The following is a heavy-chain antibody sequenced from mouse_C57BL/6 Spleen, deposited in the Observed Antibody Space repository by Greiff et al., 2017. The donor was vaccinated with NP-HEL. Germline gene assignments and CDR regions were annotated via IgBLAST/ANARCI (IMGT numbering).Heavy chain of an antibody. CDR2: IRSKSNNYAT. CDR3: VRQRGYSNYWYFDV. Sequence: EVKLMESGGGLVQPKGSLKLSCAASGFSFNTYAMNWVRQAPGKGLEWVARIRSKSNNYATYYADSVKDRFTISRDDSESMLYLQMNNLKTEDTAMYYCVRQRGYSNYWYFDVWGTGTTVTVSS. J-gene: IGHJ1*03. V-gene: IGHV10-1*01. D-gene: IGHD2-5*01. CDR1: GFSFNTYA.